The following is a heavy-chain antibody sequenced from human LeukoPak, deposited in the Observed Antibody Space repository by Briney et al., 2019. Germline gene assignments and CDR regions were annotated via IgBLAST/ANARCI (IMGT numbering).Heavy chain of an antibody. J-gene: IGHJ4*02. V-gene: IGHV3-13*01. Sequence: PGGSLRLSCAASGFALITYDMHWVRQVPGKGLEWVSAIATAGDTYYAGSVKGRFTISRESAKNSLFLQMNSLRVGDTAVYYCAGSLMGGIHGIDCWGQGTLVTVSS. CDR1: GFALITYD. D-gene: IGHD3-16*01. CDR2: IATAGDT. CDR3: AGSLMGGIHGIDC.